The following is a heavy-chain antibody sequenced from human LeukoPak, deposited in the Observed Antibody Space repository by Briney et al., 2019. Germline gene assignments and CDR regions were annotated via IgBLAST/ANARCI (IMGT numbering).Heavy chain of an antibody. V-gene: IGHV1-8*03. CDR3: ARTSCSGGSCNDF. J-gene: IGHJ4*02. CDR1: GYTFTSYD. Sequence: PRASVKVSCTASGYTFTSYDINWVRQATGQGLEWMGWMNPNIGKTYYAQKFQGRVTITRNTSISTAYMELSSLRSEDTAVYYCARTSCSGGSCNDFWGQGTLVTVSS. D-gene: IGHD2-15*01. CDR2: MNPNIGKT.